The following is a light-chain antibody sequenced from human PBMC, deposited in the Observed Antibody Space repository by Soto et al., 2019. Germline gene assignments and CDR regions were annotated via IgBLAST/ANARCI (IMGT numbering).Light chain of an antibody. J-gene: IGKJ2*02. CDR3: QQRAKWPST. Sequence: EIVLTQSPGTLSLSPGEGATLSCRASQSIGGNFLAWYQQRRGQAPRLLIHGASNRATGIPDRFSGSGSGTDFTLTITRLEPEDFAVYYCQQRAKWPSTFGPGTKVE. V-gene: IGKV3D-20*02. CDR1: QSIGGNF. CDR2: GAS.